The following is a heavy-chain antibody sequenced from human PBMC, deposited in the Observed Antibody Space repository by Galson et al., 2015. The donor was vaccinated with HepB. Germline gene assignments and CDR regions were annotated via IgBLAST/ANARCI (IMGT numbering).Heavy chain of an antibody. J-gene: IGHJ4*02. CDR3: ARVPLDHWGGGGRHFDY. D-gene: IGHD2-21*01. V-gene: IGHV3-48*01. CDR2: ISSAGDTI. CDR1: GFSFSTYS. Sequence: SLRLSCAASGFSFSTYSMNWARQAPGKGLEWVSYISSAGDTIFYADFEMGRFTISRDNAKNSLYLQMNSLTAEDTAVYYCARVPLDHWGGGGRHFDYWGQGPVVTVSS.